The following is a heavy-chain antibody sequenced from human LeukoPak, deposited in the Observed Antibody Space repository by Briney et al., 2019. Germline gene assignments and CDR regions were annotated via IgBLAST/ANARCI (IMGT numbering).Heavy chain of an antibody. CDR3: ARDRRIAARFDY. Sequence: GGSLRLSCAASGFTFSSYSMNWVRQAPGKGLEWVSSISSSSSYIYYADSVKGRFTISRDNAENSLYLQMNSLRAEDTAVYYCARDRRIAARFDYWGQGTLVTVSS. V-gene: IGHV3-21*01. CDR1: GFTFSSYS. D-gene: IGHD6-6*01. J-gene: IGHJ4*02. CDR2: ISSSSSYI.